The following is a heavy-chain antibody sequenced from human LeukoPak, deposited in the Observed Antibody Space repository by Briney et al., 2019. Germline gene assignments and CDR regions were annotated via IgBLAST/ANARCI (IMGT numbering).Heavy chain of an antibody. Sequence: GGSLRLSCAASGFTFSSYWMHWVRQAPGKGLVWVSRINSDGSSTSYADSVKGRFTISRDNAKNTLYLQMNSLRAEDTPVYYCARGGQHKPIYYYYYYMDVWGKGTTVTISS. CDR3: ARGGQHKPIYYYYYYMDV. D-gene: IGHD2-21*01. CDR2: INSDGSST. J-gene: IGHJ6*03. V-gene: IGHV3-74*01. CDR1: GFTFSSYW.